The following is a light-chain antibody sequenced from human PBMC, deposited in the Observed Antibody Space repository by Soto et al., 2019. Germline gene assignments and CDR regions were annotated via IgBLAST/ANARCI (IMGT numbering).Light chain of an antibody. J-gene: IGLJ1*01. CDR1: SSDVGGYNY. CDR2: DVS. CDR3: SSYTSSSLFV. Sequence: QSALTQPASVSGSPGQSITISCTGTSSDVGGYNYVSWYQQHPGKVPKLKIYDVSNRPSGVSNRFSGSKSGNTASLTISGLQAEDEADYYCSSYTSSSLFVFGTGTKVTFL. V-gene: IGLV2-14*01.